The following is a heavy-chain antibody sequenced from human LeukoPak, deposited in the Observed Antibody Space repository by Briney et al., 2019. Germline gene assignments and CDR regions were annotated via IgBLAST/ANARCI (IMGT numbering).Heavy chain of an antibody. J-gene: IGHJ3*02. Sequence: PSETLSLTCSVSGGSISSYYWSWIRQPPGKGLEWIGYIYYSGSTNYNPSLKSRVTISVDTSKNQFSLKLSSVTAADTAVYYCARRANIAAAGTNAFDIWGQGTMVTVSS. CDR1: GGSISSYY. D-gene: IGHD6-13*01. CDR3: ARRANIAAAGTNAFDI. V-gene: IGHV4-59*08. CDR2: IYYSGST.